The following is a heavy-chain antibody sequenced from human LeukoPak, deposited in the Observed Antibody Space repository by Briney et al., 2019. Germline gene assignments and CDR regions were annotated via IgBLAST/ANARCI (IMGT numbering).Heavy chain of an antibody. J-gene: IGHJ6*02. CDR3: ARDRVWFGEYYYYGMDV. CDR1: GYTFTSYG. V-gene: IGHV1-18*01. CDR2: ISAYNGNT. D-gene: IGHD3-10*01. Sequence: ASVKVSCKASGYTFTSYGISWVRQAPGQGLEWMGWISAYNGNTNYAQKLQGRVTMTTDTSTSTAYMELRSLRSDDTAVYYCARDRVWFGEYYYYGMDVWGQGTTVTVSS.